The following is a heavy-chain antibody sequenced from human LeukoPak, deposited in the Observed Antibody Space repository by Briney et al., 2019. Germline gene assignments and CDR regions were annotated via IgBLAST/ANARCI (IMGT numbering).Heavy chain of an antibody. Sequence: ASVKVSFKASGYTFTSYGISWVRQAPGQGLEWMGWISAYNGNTNYAQKLQGRVTMTTDTSTSTAYMELRSLRSDDTAVYYCARDHFPYYYDSSGYFPWFDPWGQGTLVTVSS. D-gene: IGHD3-22*01. CDR2: ISAYNGNT. V-gene: IGHV1-18*01. J-gene: IGHJ5*02. CDR3: ARDHFPYYYDSSGYFPWFDP. CDR1: GYTFTSYG.